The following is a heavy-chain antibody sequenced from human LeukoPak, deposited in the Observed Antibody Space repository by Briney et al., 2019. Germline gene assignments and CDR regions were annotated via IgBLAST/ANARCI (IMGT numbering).Heavy chain of an antibody. CDR2: TYYRSKWYN. CDR1: GDSVSSNNGA. V-gene: IGHV6-1*01. CDR3: ARDVGTSGWYTSDY. J-gene: IGHJ4*02. Sequence: SQTLSLTCGISGDSVSSNNGAWNWIRQSPSRGLEWLGRTYYRSKWYNDYAGSMKGRITISPDTSKNQFSLQLNSVTPEDTAVYYCARDVGTSGWYTSDYWGQGTLVNVSS. D-gene: IGHD6-19*01.